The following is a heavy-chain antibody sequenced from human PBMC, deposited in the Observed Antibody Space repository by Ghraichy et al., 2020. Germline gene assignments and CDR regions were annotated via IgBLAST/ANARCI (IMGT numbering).Heavy chain of an antibody. Sequence: GGSLRLSCAVSGFTFSSYWMHWVRQAPGKGLVRVSRINSDGSSISYADSVKGRFTFSRDNAKNTMYLQMNSLRADDTAVYYCARAGPEYCSGGSCYAGDYWGQGTLVTVSS. CDR3: ARAGPEYCSGGSCYAGDY. J-gene: IGHJ4*02. CDR2: INSDGSSI. V-gene: IGHV3-74*01. D-gene: IGHD2-15*01. CDR1: GFTFSSYW.